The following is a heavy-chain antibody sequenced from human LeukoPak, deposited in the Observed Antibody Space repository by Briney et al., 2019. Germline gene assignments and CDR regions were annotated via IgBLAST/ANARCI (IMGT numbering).Heavy chain of an antibody. CDR1: GYTFTSYY. D-gene: IGHD6-6*01. J-gene: IGHJ5*02. CDR3: ARGRYSSSSRLMSWFDP. V-gene: IGHV1-46*01. Sequence: GASVKVSCKASGYTFTSYYMHWVRQAPGQGLEWMGIINPSGGSTSYAQKFQGRVPMTRDTSTSTVYMELSSLRSEDTAVYYCARGRYSSSSRLMSWFDPWGQGTLVTVSS. CDR2: INPSGGST.